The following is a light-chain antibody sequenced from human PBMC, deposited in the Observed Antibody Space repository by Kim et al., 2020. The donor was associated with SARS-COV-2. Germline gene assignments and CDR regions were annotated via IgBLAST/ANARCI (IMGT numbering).Light chain of an antibody. V-gene: IGLV3-21*04. CDR1: NIGSKS. Sequence: SCELTQPPSVSVAPGKTARITCGGNNIGSKSVHWYQQKPGQAPVLVIYFDSDRPSGIPERFSGSNSGNTATLTISRVAAGDEADYYCQVWDSSSDHPVFG. CDR3: QVWDSSSDHPV. CDR2: FDS. J-gene: IGLJ3*02.